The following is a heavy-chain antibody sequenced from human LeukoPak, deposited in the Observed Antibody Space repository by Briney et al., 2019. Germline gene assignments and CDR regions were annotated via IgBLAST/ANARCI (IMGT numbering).Heavy chain of an antibody. V-gene: IGHV4-59*01. D-gene: IGHD5-18*01. Sequence: SETLSPTCTVSGGSISTYHWNWIRKSPEKGLEWIGYMQSTGNSNYNPSLKSRVTMSVDMSRNQIVLNLSSVTAADTAVYFCARDKQHSYGRYFDHWGQGTLVTVSS. CDR1: GGSISTYH. CDR2: MQSTGNS. CDR3: ARDKQHSYGRYFDH. J-gene: IGHJ4*02.